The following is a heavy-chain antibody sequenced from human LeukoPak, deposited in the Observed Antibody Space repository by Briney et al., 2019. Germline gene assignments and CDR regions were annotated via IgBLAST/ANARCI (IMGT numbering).Heavy chain of an antibody. J-gene: IGHJ4*02. CDR1: GGSVSSGIYY. CDR2: SYYSGST. CDR3: ARDIAYGANSLDY. Sequence: PSETLSLSCTVSGGSVSSGIYYWTWIRQPPGNGLEWIGYSYYSGSTNYTHSLKSRVTISVDTSKNQFSLKLSSVTAADTAVYYCARDIAYGANSLDYWGKGTLVTVSS. D-gene: IGHD4-23*01. V-gene: IGHV4-61*01.